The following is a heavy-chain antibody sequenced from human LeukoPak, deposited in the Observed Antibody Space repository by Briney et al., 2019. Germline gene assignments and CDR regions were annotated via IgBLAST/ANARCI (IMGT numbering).Heavy chain of an antibody. CDR1: GFIFSDYY. D-gene: IGHD3/OR15-3a*01. CDR2: ISSSSGYK. V-gene: IGHV3-11*06. Sequence: PGGSLRLSCAASGFIFSDYYMSWIRQTPEKGLEWLSYISSSSGYKNYADSLKGRFTISIDNAKNSVYQQMNSLSAEDTAVYYCARQGLYDSSDFWTFQHWGQGTLVTVSS. CDR3: ARQGLYDSSDFWTFQH. J-gene: IGHJ1*01.